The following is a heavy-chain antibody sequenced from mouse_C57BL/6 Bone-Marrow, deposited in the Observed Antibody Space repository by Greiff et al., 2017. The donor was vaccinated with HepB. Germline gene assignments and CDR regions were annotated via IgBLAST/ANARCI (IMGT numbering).Heavy chain of an antibody. D-gene: IGHD1-1*01. CDR1: GYAFTNYL. V-gene: IGHV1-54*01. Sequence: VQRVESGAELVRPGTSVKVSCKASGYAFTNYLIEWVKQRPGQGLEWIGVINPGSGGTNYNEKFKGKATLTADKSSSTAYMQLSSLTSEDSAVYFCARKDYDREYFDVWGTGTTVTVSS. J-gene: IGHJ1*03. CDR3: ARKDYDREYFDV. CDR2: INPGSGGT.